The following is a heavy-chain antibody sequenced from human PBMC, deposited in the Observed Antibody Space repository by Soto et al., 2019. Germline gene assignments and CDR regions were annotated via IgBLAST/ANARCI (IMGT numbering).Heavy chain of an antibody. CDR2: INPSGGST. CDR3: AREGDIGGRRTVGVSGAFDI. Sequence: QVQLVQSGAEVKKPGASVKVSCKASGYTFTSYYMHWVRQAPGQGLEWMGIINPSGGSTSYGQKFRGGVTKTKDTATSTIYMELSTRRSEDTAVYYCAREGDIGGRRTVGVSGAFDIWGQGTMVTVSS. CDR1: GYTFTSYY. V-gene: IGHV1-46*01. D-gene: IGHD2-15*01. J-gene: IGHJ3*02.